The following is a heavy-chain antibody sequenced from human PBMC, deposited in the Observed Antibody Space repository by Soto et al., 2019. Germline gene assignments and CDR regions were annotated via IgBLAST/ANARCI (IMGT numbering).Heavy chain of an antibody. J-gene: IGHJ4*02. V-gene: IGHV4-59*01. D-gene: IGHD2-15*01. CDR1: GDSLSSYY. CDR2: IYYSGGT. CDR3: ARGASPAAVIDY. Sequence: SETLSLTCAVSGDSLSSYYVSLVRPHPGKGLEWVGYIYYSGGTNYNPPLKSRVTISVDTPKTQPSLKLSSVPAADTAVYYCARGASPAAVIDYWGQGTLVPVSS.